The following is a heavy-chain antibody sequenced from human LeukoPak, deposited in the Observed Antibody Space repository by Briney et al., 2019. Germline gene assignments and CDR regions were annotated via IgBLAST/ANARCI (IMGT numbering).Heavy chain of an antibody. CDR1: GYSISSGYY. CDR2: IYHSGST. Sequence: PSETLSLTCTVSGYSISSGYYWCWIRQPPGKGLEWIGSIYHSGSTYYNPSLKSRVTISVDTSKNQFSLKLSSVTAADTAVYYCARDYDGYKPRNVFDYWGQGTLVTVSS. D-gene: IGHD5-24*01. CDR3: ARDYDGYKPRNVFDY. V-gene: IGHV4-38-2*02. J-gene: IGHJ4*02.